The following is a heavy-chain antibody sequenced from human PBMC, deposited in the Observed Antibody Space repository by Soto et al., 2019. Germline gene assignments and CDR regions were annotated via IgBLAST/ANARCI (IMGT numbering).Heavy chain of an antibody. CDR2: IYSNGVT. CDR1: GGSISSTNSY. Sequence: QLQLQESGPGLVKPSETLSLTCTVSGGSISSTNSYWGWIRQPPGKGLDWIGIIYSNGVTSYSPSLGSRVTMSIDTSNNQVSLRLNSVSAADTALYYCACGIYAQWHYVSWGLGTLVTVSS. D-gene: IGHD1-20*01. J-gene: IGHJ4*02. CDR3: ACGIYAQWHYVS. V-gene: IGHV4-39*01.